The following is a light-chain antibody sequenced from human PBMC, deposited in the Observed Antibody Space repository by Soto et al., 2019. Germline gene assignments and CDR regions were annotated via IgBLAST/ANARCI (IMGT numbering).Light chain of an antibody. Sequence: QSALTQPPSASGSPGQSVTISCTGTSSDVGGYNFVSWYQHHPGKAPKLMIFDVSERPSGVPDRFSGYKSGNTASLTVSGLQAEDEADYYCSSYAGSNSYVFGTGTKLTVL. CDR1: SSDVGGYNF. V-gene: IGLV2-8*01. J-gene: IGLJ1*01. CDR3: SSYAGSNSYV. CDR2: DVS.